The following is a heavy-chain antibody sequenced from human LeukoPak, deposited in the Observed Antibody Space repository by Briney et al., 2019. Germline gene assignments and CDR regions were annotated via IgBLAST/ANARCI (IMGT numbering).Heavy chain of an antibody. CDR1: GFTFSSYA. CDR3: AKYDYVWGSYRNFDY. J-gene: IGHJ4*02. CDR2: ISGSGGSP. Sequence: GGSLRLSCAASGFTFSSYAMSWVRQAPGKGLEWVSAISGSGGSPYYADSVKGRFIISTDNSKDTLYLQMNSLRAEDTAVYYCAKYDYVWGSYRNFDYWGQGTLVTVSS. D-gene: IGHD3-16*02. V-gene: IGHV3-23*01.